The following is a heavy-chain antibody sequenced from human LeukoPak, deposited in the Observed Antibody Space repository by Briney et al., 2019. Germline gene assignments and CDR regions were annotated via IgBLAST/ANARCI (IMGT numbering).Heavy chain of an antibody. V-gene: IGHV4-30-2*01. CDR2: IYHSGST. CDR3: AREATDYYDSSGYFDY. D-gene: IGHD3-22*01. Sequence: SETLSLTCAVSGGSISSGGYSWSWIRQPPGKGLEWIGYIYHSGSTYYNPSLKSRVTISVDRSKNQFSLKLSSVTAADTAVYYCAREATDYYDSSGYFDYWGQGTLVTVSS. J-gene: IGHJ4*02. CDR1: GGSISSGGYS.